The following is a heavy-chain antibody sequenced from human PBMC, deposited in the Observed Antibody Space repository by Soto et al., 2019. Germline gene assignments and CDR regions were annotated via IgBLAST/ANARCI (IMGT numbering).Heavy chain of an antibody. Sequence: SETLSLTCAISGGSFSGYFWSWLRQPPGMGLEWIAEIKHRGSTNYNPALKSRVTIPIDTSKNQLSLKLNSVTAADTAVYYCARRTVGVVIYSNDYYYYMDVWGKGTMVTVSS. CDR2: IKHRGST. V-gene: IGHV4-34*01. J-gene: IGHJ6*03. D-gene: IGHD3-3*01. CDR3: ARRTVGVVIYSNDYYYYMDV. CDR1: GGSFSGYF.